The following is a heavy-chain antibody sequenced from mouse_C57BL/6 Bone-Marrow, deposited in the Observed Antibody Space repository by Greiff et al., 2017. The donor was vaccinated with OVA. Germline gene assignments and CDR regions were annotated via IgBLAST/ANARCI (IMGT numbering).Heavy chain of an antibody. J-gene: IGHJ3*01. CDR3: ARRDYGSSSWFAY. V-gene: IGHV1-42*01. CDR1: GYSFTGYY. CDR2: INPSTGGT. D-gene: IGHD1-1*01. Sequence: EVKLVESGPELVKPGASVKISCKASGYSFTGYYMNWVKQSPEKSLEWIGEINPSTGGTTYNQKFKAKATLTVDKSSSTAYMQLKSLTSEDSAVYYCARRDYGSSSWFAYWGQGTLVTVSA.